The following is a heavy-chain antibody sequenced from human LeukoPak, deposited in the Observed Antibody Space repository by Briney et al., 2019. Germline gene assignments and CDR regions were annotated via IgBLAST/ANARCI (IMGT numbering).Heavy chain of an antibody. Sequence: GASVKVSFKASGYTFINYAISWVRQAPGQGLEWMGWISAYNANTHYAQKIQGRVTVTTDTSTSTAYMELRSLRSDDTAVYYCARDLMTTVTLWDYWGQGTLVTVSS. V-gene: IGHV1-18*01. CDR3: ARDLMTTVTLWDY. CDR2: ISAYNANT. D-gene: IGHD4-17*01. CDR1: GYTFINYA. J-gene: IGHJ4*02.